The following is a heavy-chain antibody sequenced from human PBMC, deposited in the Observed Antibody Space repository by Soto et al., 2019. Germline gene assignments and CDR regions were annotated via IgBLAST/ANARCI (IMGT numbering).Heavy chain of an antibody. D-gene: IGHD2-15*01. CDR1: GYSFTSYW. CDR2: IYPGDSET. Sequence: GESLKISCKGSGYSFTSYWIGWVRQMPGRGLEWMAIIYPGDSETRYSPSLQGQVTISADKSISTAYLQWNSLKAPDSAMYYCARSPNFCSGGSCYALRFDYWGQGTLVTVSS. CDR3: ARSPNFCSGGSCYALRFDY. J-gene: IGHJ4*02. V-gene: IGHV5-51*01.